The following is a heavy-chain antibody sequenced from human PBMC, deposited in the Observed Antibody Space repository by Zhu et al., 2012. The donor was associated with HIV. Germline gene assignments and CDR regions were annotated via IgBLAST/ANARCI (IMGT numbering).Heavy chain of an antibody. Sequence: EAQLVETGGDLIQPGGSLRLSCAASGFSVTSNYINWVRQAPGKGLEWVSVIFSDGTTYYADAVKGRFTISRDSSKNMVYLQMNSLRAEDTAVYYCASSTYIRYWGQGTLVTVSS. CDR2: IFSDGTT. CDR1: GFSVTSNY. V-gene: IGHV3-53*02. D-gene: IGHD3-16*02. CDR3: ASSTYIRY. J-gene: IGHJ4*02.